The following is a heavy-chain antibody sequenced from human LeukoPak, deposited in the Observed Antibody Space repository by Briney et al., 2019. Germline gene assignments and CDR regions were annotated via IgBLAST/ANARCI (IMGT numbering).Heavy chain of an antibody. CDR3: ARALPSPLYSGSYADAFDI. Sequence: GGSLRLSCAASGFTFSSYWMSWVRQAPGKGLEWVANIKQDGSEKYYVDSVKGRFTISRDNAKNSLYLQMNSLRAEDTAVYYCARALPSPLYSGSYADAFDIWGQGTMVTVSS. D-gene: IGHD1-26*01. CDR2: IKQDGSEK. J-gene: IGHJ3*02. V-gene: IGHV3-7*02. CDR1: GFTFSSYW.